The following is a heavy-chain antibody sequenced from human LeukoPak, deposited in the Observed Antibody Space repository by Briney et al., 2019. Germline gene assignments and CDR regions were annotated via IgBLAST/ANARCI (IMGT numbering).Heavy chain of an antibody. Sequence: PGGSLRLSCAASGFTFSSYAMHWVRQAPGKGLEWVAVISYDGSNKYYADSVKGRFTISRDNSKNTLYLQMNSLRAEDTAVYYCARDYRYSSSWHNGYFDYWGQGTLVTVSS. CDR3: ARDYRYSSSWHNGYFDY. J-gene: IGHJ4*02. V-gene: IGHV3-30-3*01. CDR1: GFTFSSYA. D-gene: IGHD6-13*01. CDR2: ISYDGSNK.